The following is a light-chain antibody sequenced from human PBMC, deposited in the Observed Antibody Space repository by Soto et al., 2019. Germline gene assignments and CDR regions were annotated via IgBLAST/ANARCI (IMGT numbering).Light chain of an antibody. CDR3: QQLDTFLPT. CDR2: AAS. CDR1: QAISSD. J-gene: IGKJ4*01. Sequence: IQLTQSPSSLSASVGDRVTITCRASQAISSDLAWYQQKPGRAPKLLIFAASTLQSGVPSRFSGSVSGTDFTLTISSLQPEDFATYYCQQLDTFLPTCGGGTRVEIK. V-gene: IGKV1-9*01.